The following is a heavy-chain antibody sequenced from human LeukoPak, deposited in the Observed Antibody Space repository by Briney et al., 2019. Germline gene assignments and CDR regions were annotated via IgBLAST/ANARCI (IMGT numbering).Heavy chain of an antibody. Sequence: GGSLRLSCAASGFTFSSYVMTWVRQAPGKGLEWVSSISGGSGSTYYADSVKGRFTISRDNSKNTLSLQMNSLRAEDTAVYYCAKRDGSGSSSSFDYWGQGTLVTVSS. CDR3: AKRDGSGSSSSFDY. V-gene: IGHV3-23*01. J-gene: IGHJ4*02. D-gene: IGHD3-10*01. CDR2: ISGGSGST. CDR1: GFTFSSYV.